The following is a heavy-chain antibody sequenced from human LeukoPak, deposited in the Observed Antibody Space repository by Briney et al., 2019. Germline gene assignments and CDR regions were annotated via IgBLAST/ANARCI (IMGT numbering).Heavy chain of an antibody. CDR2: IKSISDGGTT. CDR3: ARYFGESGSQYYFDY. CDR1: GFTLSDAW. V-gene: IGHV3-15*01. D-gene: IGHD3-9*01. J-gene: IGHJ4*02. Sequence: PGGALRLSCAASGFTLSDAWMSWVRQAPGKGLEWVGRIKSISDGGTTDYAAPVKGRFTISRDDSENTLYLQMNSLKTENTAVYYCARYFGESGSQYYFDYWGQGTLVTVSS.